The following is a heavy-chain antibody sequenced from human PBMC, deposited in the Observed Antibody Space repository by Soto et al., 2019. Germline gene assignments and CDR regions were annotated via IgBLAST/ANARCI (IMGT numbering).Heavy chain of an antibody. D-gene: IGHD6-13*01. CDR1: GGSISSGGYY. J-gene: IGHJ6*02. V-gene: IGHV4-31*03. Sequence: PSETLSLTCTVSGGSISSGGYYWSWIRQHPGKGLEWIGYIYYSGSTYYNPSLKSRVTVSVDTSKNQFSLKLSSVTAADTAVYYCARDYRQQLVLSDYHYGMDVWGQGTTVTVS. CDR3: ARDYRQQLVLSDYHYGMDV. CDR2: IYYSGST.